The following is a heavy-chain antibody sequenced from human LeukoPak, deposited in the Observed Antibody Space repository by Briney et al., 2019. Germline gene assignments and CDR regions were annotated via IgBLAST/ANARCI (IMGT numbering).Heavy chain of an antibody. Sequence: SETLSLTCTVSNVSITSHYWSWIRQSPGKGLEWIGYVYYSGSTSYNPSLKSRVTVSMDTSKKQFSLIMKSVSGADTAVYFCARFNWGGYYFDSWGQGALVTVSS. CDR3: ARFNWGGYYFDS. J-gene: IGHJ4*02. CDR2: VYYSGST. V-gene: IGHV4-59*08. CDR1: NVSITSHY. D-gene: IGHD7-27*01.